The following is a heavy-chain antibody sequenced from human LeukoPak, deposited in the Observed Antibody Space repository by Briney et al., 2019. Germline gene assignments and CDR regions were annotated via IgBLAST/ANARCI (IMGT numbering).Heavy chain of an antibody. CDR3: ASDLFRDRWFGGS. CDR2: IYYSGST. D-gene: IGHD3-10*01. Sequence: PSETLSLTCTVSGGSISSSSYYWGWIRQPPGKGLEWIGSIYYSGSTYYNPSLKSRVTISVDTSKNQFSLKLSSVTAADTAVYYCASDLFRDRWFGGSWGQGTLVTVSS. J-gene: IGHJ5*02. CDR1: GGSISSSSYY. V-gene: IGHV4-39*07.